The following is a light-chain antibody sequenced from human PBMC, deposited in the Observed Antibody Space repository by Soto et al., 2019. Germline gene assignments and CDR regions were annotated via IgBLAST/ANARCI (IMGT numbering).Light chain of an antibody. CDR2: GAS. CDR1: HSVSSSY. Sequence: EIVLTQSPGTLSFSPGERATLSCRASHSVSSSYLAWYQQKPGQAPRLLIYGASSRATGIPDRFSGSGSGTDFTLTISRLEPEDFAVYYCQQYGSSPLTFGQGTKVDIK. V-gene: IGKV3-20*01. J-gene: IGKJ1*01. CDR3: QQYGSSPLT.